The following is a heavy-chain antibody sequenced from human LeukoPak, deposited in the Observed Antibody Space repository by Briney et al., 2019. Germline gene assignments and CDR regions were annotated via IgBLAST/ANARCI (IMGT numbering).Heavy chain of an antibody. CDR2: IYHSGST. J-gene: IGHJ4*02. V-gene: IGHV4-4*02. Sequence: PSETLSLTCAVSGGSISSSNWWSWVRQPPGKGLEWIGEIYHSGSTNYNPSLKSRVTISVDKSKNQFSLKLSSVTAADTAVYYCARGGIAAAGTVLSEWGQGTLVTVSS. CDR3: ARGGIAAAGTVLSE. D-gene: IGHD6-13*01. CDR1: GGSISSSNW.